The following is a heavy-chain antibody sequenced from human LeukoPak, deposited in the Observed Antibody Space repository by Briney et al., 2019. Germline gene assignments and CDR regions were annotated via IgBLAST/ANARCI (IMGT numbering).Heavy chain of an antibody. CDR1: GFMFRDYS. V-gene: IGHV3-48*02. J-gene: IGHJ6*04. Sequence: PGGSLRLSCVGSGFMFRDYSMNWVRQAPGKGLEWVSYISSRGSTIYYADSVKGRLTISRDNAKKSLFLQMNGLRDEDTAMYYCARVQGVWNSTTCFVGNADVWGKGTTVIVSS. D-gene: IGHD2-2*01. CDR2: ISSRGSTI. CDR3: ARVQGVWNSTTCFVGNADV.